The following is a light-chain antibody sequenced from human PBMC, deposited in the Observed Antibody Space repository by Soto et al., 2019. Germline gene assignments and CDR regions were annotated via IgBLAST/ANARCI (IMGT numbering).Light chain of an antibody. V-gene: IGKV1-5*01. CDR3: QQYNSFSWT. CDR2: DAS. CDR1: QSVSHW. J-gene: IGKJ1*01. Sequence: DMQTRLATYTLYASVGETVSISWRATQSVSHWVAWYQQKPGKVPKLLIHDASSLESGVPSRFSGSGSGAEFTLTISSLQADDFATYDCQQYNSFSWTFGQGTKVDIK.